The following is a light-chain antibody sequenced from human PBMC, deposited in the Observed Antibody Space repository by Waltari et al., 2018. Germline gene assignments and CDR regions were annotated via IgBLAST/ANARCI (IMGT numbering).Light chain of an antibody. CDR2: LGS. Sequence: DIVMTQSPLSLPVTPAEPASISCRSSQSLLHSNGYNYLDWYLQEPGQCPQLLIYLGSSRVSVVPDRFSGSGSGTDCTLKISRVEAEDGEVYYCMQSLQALWTFVQGTKVEIK. V-gene: IGKV2-28*01. J-gene: IGKJ1*01. CDR1: QSLLHSNGYNY. CDR3: MQSLQALWT.